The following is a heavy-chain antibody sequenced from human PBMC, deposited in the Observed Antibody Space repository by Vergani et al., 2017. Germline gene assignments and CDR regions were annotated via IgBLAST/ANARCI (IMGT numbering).Heavy chain of an antibody. CDR2: ISSSSSYI. V-gene: IGHV3-21*01. CDR3: ARDQYDSSGTGAFDI. Sequence: EVQLVESGGGLVKPGGSLRLSCAASGFTFSSYSMNWVRQAPGTGLEWVSSISSSSSYIYYADSVKGRFTISRDNAKNSLYLQMNSLRAEDTAVYYCARDQYDSSGTGAFDIWGQGTMVTVSS. CDR1: GFTFSSYS. D-gene: IGHD3-22*01. J-gene: IGHJ3*02.